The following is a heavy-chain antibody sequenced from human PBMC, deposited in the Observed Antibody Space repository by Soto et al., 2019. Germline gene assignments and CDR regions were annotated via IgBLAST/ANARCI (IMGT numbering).Heavy chain of an antibody. V-gene: IGHV1-18*04. CDR2: ISAYNGNT. Sequence: QVQLVQSGAEVKKPGASVKVSCKASGYTFTSYGISWVRQAPGQGLKWIGWISAYNGNTNYAQKLQGRVTMTTDTSTSTAYMELRSLRSDDTAVYYCARAPGYCSGGSCYSYWYFDLWGRGTLVTVSS. CDR3: ARAPGYCSGGSCYSYWYFDL. CDR1: GYTFTSYG. D-gene: IGHD2-15*01. J-gene: IGHJ2*01.